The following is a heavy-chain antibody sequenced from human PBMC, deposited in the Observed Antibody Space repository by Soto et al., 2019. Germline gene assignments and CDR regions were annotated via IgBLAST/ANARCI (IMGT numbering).Heavy chain of an antibody. CDR2: ISGSGGST. CDR3: TTDDKAYYDFWSGYPPSGYYYYYGMDV. D-gene: IGHD3-3*01. J-gene: IGHJ6*02. V-gene: IGHV3-23*01. CDR1: GFTFSSYA. Sequence: GGSLRLSCAASGFTFSSYAMSWVRQAPGKGLEWVSAISGSGGSTYYADSVKGRFTISRDNSKNTLYLQMNSLRAEDTAVYYCTTDDKAYYDFWSGYPPSGYYYYYGMDVWGQGTTVTVSS.